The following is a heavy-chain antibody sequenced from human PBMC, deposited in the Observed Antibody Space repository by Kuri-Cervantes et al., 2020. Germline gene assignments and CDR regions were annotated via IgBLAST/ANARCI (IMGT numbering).Heavy chain of an antibody. CDR2: INPNSGGT. Sequence: ASVKVSCKASGYTFTGYYMHWVRQAPGQGLEWMGWINPNSGGTNYAQKFQGRVTVTRDTSISTAYMELSRLRSDDTAVYYCARDSGYYDSSGYYYYGMDVWGQGTTVTVSS. CDR1: GYTFTGYY. CDR3: ARDSGYYDSSGYYYYGMDV. J-gene: IGHJ6*02. D-gene: IGHD3-22*01. V-gene: IGHV1-2*02.